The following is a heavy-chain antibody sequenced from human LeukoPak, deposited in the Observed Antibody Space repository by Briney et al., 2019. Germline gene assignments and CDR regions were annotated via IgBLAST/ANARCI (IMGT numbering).Heavy chain of an antibody. D-gene: IGHD3-3*01. CDR2: INHSGST. J-gene: IGHJ3*02. V-gene: IGHV4-34*01. CDR3: ARSWMYYDFWSGYYKVSRPAFDI. CDR1: GGSFSGYY. Sequence: SGTLSLTCAVYGGSFSGYYWSWIRQPPGKGLEWIGEINHSGSTNYNPSLKSRVTISVDTSKNQFSLKLSSVTAADTAVYYCARSWMYYDFWSGYYKVSRPAFDIWGQGTMVTVSS.